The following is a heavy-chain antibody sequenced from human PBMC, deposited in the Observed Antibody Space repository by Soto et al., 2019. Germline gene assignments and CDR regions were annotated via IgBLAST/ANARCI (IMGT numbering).Heavy chain of an antibody. V-gene: IGHV1-69*13. D-gene: IGHD2-2*03. J-gene: IGHJ5*02. CDR1: GGTFSSYA. Sequence: SVKVSCKASGGTFSSYAISWERQAPGQGLEWMGGIIPIFGTAHYAQKFQGRVTITADESTSTAYKELSSRRSEDTAVYYCWICGSHNWFDPWGQGTLVTVSS. CDR2: IIPIFGTA. CDR3: WICGSHNWFDP.